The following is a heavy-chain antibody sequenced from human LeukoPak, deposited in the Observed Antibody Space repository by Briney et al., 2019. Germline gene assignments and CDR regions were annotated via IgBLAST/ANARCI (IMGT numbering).Heavy chain of an antibody. CDR1: GYTFTGYY. D-gene: IGHD3-22*01. V-gene: IGHV1-2*02. Sequence: GESLKISCKGSGYTFTGYYMHWVRQAPGQGLEWMGWINPNSGGTNYAQKFQGRVTMTRDTSISTAYMELSRLRSDDTAVYYCARSFAIVVVIISDYWGQGTLVTVSS. J-gene: IGHJ4*02. CDR3: ARSFAIVVVIISDY. CDR2: INPNSGGT.